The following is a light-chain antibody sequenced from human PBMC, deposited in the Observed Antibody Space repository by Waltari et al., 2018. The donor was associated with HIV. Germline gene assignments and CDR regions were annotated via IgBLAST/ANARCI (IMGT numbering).Light chain of an antibody. J-gene: IGKJ4*01. CDR3: QQYNNVPLT. Sequence: DIQMTQSPPSLSASVGDRVTITCQASQDIRHFLNWYQQKPGQVPKLLIYDASNLETGVPSRFSGSGSGTDVTLTISSLQPDDIATYYCQQYNNVPLTFGGGTKVEIK. CDR2: DAS. V-gene: IGKV1-33*01. CDR1: QDIRHF.